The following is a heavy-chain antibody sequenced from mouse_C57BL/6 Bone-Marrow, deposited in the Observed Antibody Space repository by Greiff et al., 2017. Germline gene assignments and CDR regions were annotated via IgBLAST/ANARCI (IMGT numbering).Heavy chain of an antibody. D-gene: IGHD2-4*01. CDR2: ISSGSSTI. V-gene: IGHV5-17*01. CDR1: GFTFSDYG. Sequence: EVQLQESGGGLVKPGGSLKLSCAASGFTFSDYGMHWVRQAPEKGLEWVAYISSGSSTIYYADTVKGRFTISRDNAKNTLFLQMTSLRSEDTAMYYCSGDYDGDFDYWGQGTTLTVSS. J-gene: IGHJ2*01. CDR3: SGDYDGDFDY.